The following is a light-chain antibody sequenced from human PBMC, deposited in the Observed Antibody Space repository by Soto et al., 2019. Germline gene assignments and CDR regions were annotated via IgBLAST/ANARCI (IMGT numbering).Light chain of an antibody. Sequence: IVMTQSPATLSVSPGERATLSCGASQSVSSNLAWYQQKPGQAPRLLIYGASTRATGIPARFSGSGSGTEFTLTISSLQSEDFAVYYCQQYNNWRTFGQGTKV. J-gene: IGKJ1*01. CDR1: QSVSSN. CDR3: QQYNNWRT. CDR2: GAS. V-gene: IGKV3-15*01.